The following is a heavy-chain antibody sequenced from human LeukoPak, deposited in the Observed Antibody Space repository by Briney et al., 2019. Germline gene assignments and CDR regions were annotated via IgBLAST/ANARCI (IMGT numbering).Heavy chain of an antibody. J-gene: IGHJ6*03. Sequence: ASVKVSCKASGYTFTGYYMHWVRQAPGQGLEWMGWINPNSGGTNYAQKFQGRVTMTRDTSISTAYMELSRLRSDDTAVYYCARAAGGYDFWSGYYASSMDVWGKGTTVTVSS. CDR2: INPNSGGT. CDR3: ARAAGGYDFWSGYYASSMDV. D-gene: IGHD3-3*01. V-gene: IGHV1-2*02. CDR1: GYTFTGYY.